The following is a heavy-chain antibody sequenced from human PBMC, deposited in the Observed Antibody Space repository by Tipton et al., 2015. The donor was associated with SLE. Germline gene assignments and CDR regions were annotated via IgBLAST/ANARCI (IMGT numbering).Heavy chain of an antibody. Sequence: LRLSCTVSGASISSYSWSWIRQPPGKGLEWIGYIYYSGSTNYNPSLKSRVTISVDTSKKQFSLKLSSVTAADTAVYYCARDTAEWFFDYWGQGTLVTVSS. CDR2: IYYSGST. J-gene: IGHJ4*02. CDR1: GASISSYS. D-gene: IGHD3-3*01. CDR3: ARDTAEWFFDY. V-gene: IGHV4-59*01.